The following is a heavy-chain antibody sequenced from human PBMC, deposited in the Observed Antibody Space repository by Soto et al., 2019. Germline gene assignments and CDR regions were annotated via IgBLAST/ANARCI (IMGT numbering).Heavy chain of an antibody. CDR3: AKPPYSSGLSLYFDY. CDR2: ISGSGGST. J-gene: IGHJ4*02. Sequence: EVQLLESGGGLVQSGGSLRLSCAASGFTFSSYAMSWVRQAPGKGLEWVSAISGSGGSTYYADSVKGRFTISRDNSKNTLYLQMNSLRAEDTAVYYCAKPPYSSGLSLYFDYWGQGTLVTVSS. CDR1: GFTFSSYA. V-gene: IGHV3-23*01. D-gene: IGHD6-19*01.